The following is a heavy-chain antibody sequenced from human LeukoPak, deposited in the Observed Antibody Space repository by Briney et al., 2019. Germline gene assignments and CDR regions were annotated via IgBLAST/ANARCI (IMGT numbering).Heavy chain of an antibody. CDR3: ARGSAVDCSGGNCFSSGFDI. J-gene: IGHJ3*02. D-gene: IGHD2-15*01. Sequence: ASVKVSCKASGYTFTNYYIHWVRQAPGQGLEWMGIINPNSGSTIYTQEFQGRVTMTRDTSTSTVYLELSSLRSEDTALYYCARGSAVDCSGGNCFSSGFDIWGQGTVVTVSS. V-gene: IGHV1-46*01. CDR1: GYTFTNYY. CDR2: INPNSGST.